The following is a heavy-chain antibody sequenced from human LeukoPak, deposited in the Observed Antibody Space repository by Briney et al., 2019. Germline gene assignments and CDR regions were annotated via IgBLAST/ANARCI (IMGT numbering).Heavy chain of an antibody. CDR2: IKQDGSEK. D-gene: IGHD2/OR15-2a*01. Sequence: GGSLRLSCAASGFTFSSYWMSWVRQAPGKGLEWVANIKQDGSEKYYVDSVKGRFTISRDNAKNSLYLQMNSLRAEDTAVYYCARDREYLTLYGMDVWGQGTTVTVSS. V-gene: IGHV3-7*01. J-gene: IGHJ6*02. CDR1: GFTFSSYW. CDR3: ARDREYLTLYGMDV.